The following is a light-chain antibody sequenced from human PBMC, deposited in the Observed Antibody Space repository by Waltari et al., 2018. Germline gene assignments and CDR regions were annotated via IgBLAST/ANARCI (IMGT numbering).Light chain of an antibody. J-gene: IGLJ3*02. Sequence: SVSGSPGQSITISCTGTSSDVGSYNLVSWYQQHPGKAPKLIIYEVSKRPSGVSNRFSGSKSGNTASLTISGLQAEDEADYYCCSYAGSSRGVFGGGTKLTVL. V-gene: IGLV2-23*02. CDR1: SSDVGSYNL. CDR3: CSYAGSSRGV. CDR2: EVS.